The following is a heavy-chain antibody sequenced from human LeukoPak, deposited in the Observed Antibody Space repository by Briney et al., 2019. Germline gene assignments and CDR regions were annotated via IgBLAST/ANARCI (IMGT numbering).Heavy chain of an antibody. D-gene: IGHD1-26*01. V-gene: IGHV1-18*01. Sequence: GSSVKVSCKASGGTFSSYTISWVRQAPGQGLEWMGWISAYNGNTNYAQKLQGRVTMTTDASTSTAYMELRSLRSDDTAVYYCARVRGATWDYWGQGTLVTVSS. CDR1: GGTFSSYT. J-gene: IGHJ4*02. CDR2: ISAYNGNT. CDR3: ARVRGATWDY.